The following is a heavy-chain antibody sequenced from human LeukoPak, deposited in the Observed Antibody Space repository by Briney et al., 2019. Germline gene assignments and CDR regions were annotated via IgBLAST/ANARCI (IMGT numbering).Heavy chain of an antibody. Sequence: ASVKVSCKVSGYTLTELSMHWVRQAPGKGLEWMGGFDPEDGETIYAQKFQGRVTMTEDTSTDTAYMELSSLRSEDTAVYYCATNPAMVRGVREFDYWGQGTLVTVSS. D-gene: IGHD3-10*01. CDR2: FDPEDGET. J-gene: IGHJ4*02. V-gene: IGHV1-24*01. CDR1: GYTLTELS. CDR3: ATNPAMVRGVREFDY.